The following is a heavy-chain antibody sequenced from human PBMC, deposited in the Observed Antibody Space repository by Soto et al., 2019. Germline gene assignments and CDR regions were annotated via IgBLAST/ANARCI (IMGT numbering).Heavy chain of an antibody. CDR2: ISNSGST. CDR3: ATSVQMATIPDL. CDR1: GGSLSRIGYY. D-gene: IGHD5-12*01. V-gene: IGHV4-31*03. J-gene: IGHJ5*02. Sequence: KPSETLSLTCTVSGGSLSRIGYYWSWIRQHPVKGLEWVGYISNSGSTYYNPSLKSRVAMSIDTSKNHVSLTLASLTAADTAVYYCATSVQMATIPDLWGQGTLVTVSS.